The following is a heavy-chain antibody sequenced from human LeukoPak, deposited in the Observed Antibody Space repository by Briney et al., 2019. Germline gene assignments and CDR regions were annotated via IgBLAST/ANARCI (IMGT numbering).Heavy chain of an antibody. CDR1: GFTFSSYA. D-gene: IGHD3-3*01. CDR3: ARESAGYDFWSGYHKENAFDI. V-gene: IGHV3-23*01. Sequence: PGGSLRLSCAASGFTFSSYAMSWVRQAPGKGLEWVSAISGSGGSTYYADSVKGRFTISRDNSKNSLYLQMNSLRAEDTAVYYCARESAGYDFWSGYHKENAFDIWGQGTMVTVSS. CDR2: ISGSGGST. J-gene: IGHJ3*02.